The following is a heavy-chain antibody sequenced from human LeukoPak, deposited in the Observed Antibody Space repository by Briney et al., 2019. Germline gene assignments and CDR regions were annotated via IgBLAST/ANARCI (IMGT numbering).Heavy chain of an antibody. CDR2: IVVCSGNT. CDR3: AADSSGWYGPFDY. Sequence: SVKVSCKASGFTFTSSAMQWVRQARGQRLEGIGWIVVCSGNTNYAQKFQERVTITRDMSTSTAYMELSSLRSEDTAVYYCAADSSGWYGPFDYWGQGALVTVSS. CDR1: GFTFTSSA. J-gene: IGHJ4*02. V-gene: IGHV1-58*02. D-gene: IGHD6-19*01.